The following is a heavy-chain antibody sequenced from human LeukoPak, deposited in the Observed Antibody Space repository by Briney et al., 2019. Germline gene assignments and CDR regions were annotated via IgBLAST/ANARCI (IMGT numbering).Heavy chain of an antibody. D-gene: IGHD3-3*01. CDR3: AKRNYDFWSGYYRRAENHFDY. CDR1: GFTFSSYA. Sequence: GGSLRLSCAASGFTFSSYAMSWVRQAPGKGLEWVSSISGSGGSTYYADSVKGRLTISRDNSKSTLYLKMNSLRAEDTAVYYCAKRNYDFWSGYYRRAENHFDYWGQGTLVTVSS. CDR2: ISGSGGST. J-gene: IGHJ4*02. V-gene: IGHV3-23*01.